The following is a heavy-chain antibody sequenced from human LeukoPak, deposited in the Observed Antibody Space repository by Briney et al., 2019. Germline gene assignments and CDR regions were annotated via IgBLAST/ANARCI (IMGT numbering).Heavy chain of an antibody. CDR3: ATDVRSSPLGF. J-gene: IGHJ4*01. D-gene: IGHD6-13*01. CDR2: IFGSGSNT. CDR1: GFTFSGYA. V-gene: IGHV3-23*05. Sequence: GGSLRLSCAASGFTFSGYAMSWVRQAPGKGLEWVSTIFGSGSNTYYADSVKGRFIISRDSSNNTLFLQMSNLRADDSGLYYCATDVRSSPLGFWGHGTLVTVSS.